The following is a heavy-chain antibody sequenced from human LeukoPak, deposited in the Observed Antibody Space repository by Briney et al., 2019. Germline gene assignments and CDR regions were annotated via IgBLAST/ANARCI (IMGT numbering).Heavy chain of an antibody. CDR3: ARNYYYDSSGYYERNDAFDI. D-gene: IGHD3-22*01. CDR1: GGSISSSSYY. Sequence: SETLSLTCTVSGGSISSSSYYRGWIRQPPGKGLEWIGSIYYSGSTYYNPSLKSRVTISVDTSKNQFSLKLSSVTAADTAVYYCARNYYYDSSGYYERNDAFDIWGQGTMVTVSS. V-gene: IGHV4-39*07. CDR2: IYYSGST. J-gene: IGHJ3*02.